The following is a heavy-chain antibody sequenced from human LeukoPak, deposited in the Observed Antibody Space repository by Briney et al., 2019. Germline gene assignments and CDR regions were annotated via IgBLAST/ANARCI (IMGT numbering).Heavy chain of an antibody. V-gene: IGHV4-59*01. CDR3: ARDPGYSGYETPPYFDY. D-gene: IGHD5-12*01. CDR2: IYYTGTT. J-gene: IGHJ4*02. CDR1: GGSITNYY. Sequence: PSETLSLTCTVSGGSITNYYWSWIRQPPGKGLEWIGYIYYTGTTIYNPSLKSRVTISVDTSKNQFSLKLSSVAAADTAVYYCARDPGYSGYETPPYFDYWGQGTLVTVSS.